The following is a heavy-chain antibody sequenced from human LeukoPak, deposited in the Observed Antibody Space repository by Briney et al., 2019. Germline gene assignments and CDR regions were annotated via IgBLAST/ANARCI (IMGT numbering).Heavy chain of an antibody. CDR1: GYTFTGYY. J-gene: IGHJ5*02. CDR2: INPNSGGT. V-gene: IGHV1-2*04. Sequence: ASVKVSCKASGYTFTGYYMHWVRQAPGQGLEWMGWINPNSGGTNYAQKFQGWVTMTRDTSISTAYMELRSLRSDDMAVYYCARVRNWFDPWGQGTLVTVSS. CDR3: ARVRNWFDP.